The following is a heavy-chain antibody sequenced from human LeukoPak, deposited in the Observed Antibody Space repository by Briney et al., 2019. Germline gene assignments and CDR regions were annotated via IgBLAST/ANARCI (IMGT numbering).Heavy chain of an antibody. V-gene: IGHV3-23*01. CDR2: ISGSGGST. D-gene: IGHD3-10*01. CDR3: ARGRAPGFGYGSTYYDY. Sequence: GGSLRLSCAASGFTFSSYGMSWVRQALGKGLEWVSAISGSGGSTYYADSVKGRFTISRDNSKNTLYLQMNSLRAEDTAVYYCARGRAPGFGYGSTYYDYWGQGTLVTVSS. CDR1: GFTFSSYG. J-gene: IGHJ4*02.